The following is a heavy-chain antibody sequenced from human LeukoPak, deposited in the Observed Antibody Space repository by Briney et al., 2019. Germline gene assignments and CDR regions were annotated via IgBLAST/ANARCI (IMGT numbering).Heavy chain of an antibody. CDR3: ARLNKLVDAFDI. CDR2: INPNSGGT. D-gene: IGHD6-6*01. V-gene: IGHV1-2*06. Sequence: ASVKVSCKASGYTFTGYYMHWVRQAPGQGLEWMGRINPNSGGTNYAQKFQGRVTMTRDTSISTAYMELSRLRSDDTAVYYCARLNKLVDAFDIWGRGTMVTVSS. CDR1: GYTFTGYY. J-gene: IGHJ3*02.